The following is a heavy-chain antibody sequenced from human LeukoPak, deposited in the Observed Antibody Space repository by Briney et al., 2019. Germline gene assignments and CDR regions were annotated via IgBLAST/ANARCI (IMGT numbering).Heavy chain of an antibody. CDR1: RYTSRFHY. J-gene: IGHJ1*01. D-gene: IGHD2-8*02. Sequence: SVTCPCQASRYTSRFHYIPWVRQAPGQGLEWMGWINPYSGDTNYPQKFQGRVTMTRDTSISTVYMELNRLRSDDTAVYYCARRQGGSVYGTCDHWGGGPVDSVLS. CDR2: INPYSGDT. V-gene: IGHV1-2*02. CDR3: ARRQGGSVYGTCDH.